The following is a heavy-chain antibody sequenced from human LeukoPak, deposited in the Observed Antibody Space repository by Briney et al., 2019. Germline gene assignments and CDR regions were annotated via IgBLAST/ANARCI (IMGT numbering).Heavy chain of an antibody. V-gene: IGHV1-2*02. CDR3: ARAYYYDSSPEDY. CDR2: INPNSGGA. Sequence: ASVKVSCKASGYTFTGYYMHWVRQAPGQGLEWMGWINPNSGGANYAQKFQGRVTMTRDTSISTAYMELSRLRSDDTAVYYWARAYYYDSSPEDYWGQGTLITVSS. J-gene: IGHJ4*02. D-gene: IGHD3-22*01. CDR1: GYTFTGYY.